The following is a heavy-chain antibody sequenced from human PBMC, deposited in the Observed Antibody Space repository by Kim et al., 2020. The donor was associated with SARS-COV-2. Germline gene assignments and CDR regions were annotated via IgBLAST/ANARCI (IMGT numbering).Heavy chain of an antibody. V-gene: IGHV4-59*08. J-gene: IGHJ5*02. CDR1: GDSISNYY. D-gene: IGHD2-15*01. Sequence: SETLSLICSVSGDSISNYYWTWIRQPPGQGLEWIGFVHDSGITKYNPSLKSRVTISVDTSKNQFSLKLRSVTAADTAVYFCAKPFRGPYRFNPWGQCSL. CDR2: VHDSGIT. CDR3: AKPFRGPYRFNP.